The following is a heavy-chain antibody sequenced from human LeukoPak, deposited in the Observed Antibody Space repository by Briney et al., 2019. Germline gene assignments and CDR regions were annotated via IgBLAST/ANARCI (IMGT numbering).Heavy chain of an antibody. CDR1: GFTFSSYA. J-gene: IGHJ4*02. D-gene: IGHD3-10*01. V-gene: IGHV3-23*01. CDR2: IGGSGGST. CDR3: AKGDDRSNYALDY. Sequence: GGSLRLSCAASGFTFSSYAMSWVRQAPGKGLEWVSDIGGSGGSTKYADSVKGRFTIARDNSKNTLYLQMNSLRAEDTAIYYCAKGDDRSNYALDYWGQGTLVTVSS.